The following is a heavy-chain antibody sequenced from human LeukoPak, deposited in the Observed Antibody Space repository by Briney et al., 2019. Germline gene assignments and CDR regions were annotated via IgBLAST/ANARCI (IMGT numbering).Heavy chain of an antibody. V-gene: IGHV1-18*01. CDR2: ISAYNGNT. CDR3: ARYYDSSGYYSTYYFDY. Sequence: ASVKVSCKASGYTFTSYGISWVRQAPGQGLEWMGWISAYNGNTNYAQKLQGRVTMTTDTSTSTAYMELSSLRSEDTAVYYCARYYDSSGYYSTYYFDYWGQGTLVTVSS. J-gene: IGHJ4*02. CDR1: GYTFTSYG. D-gene: IGHD3-22*01.